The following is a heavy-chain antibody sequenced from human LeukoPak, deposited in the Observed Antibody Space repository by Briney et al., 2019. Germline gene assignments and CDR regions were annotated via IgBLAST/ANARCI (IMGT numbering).Heavy chain of an antibody. J-gene: IGHJ6*04. CDR2: IIPLFGTA. CDR3: ARGPTFCEILTGLPNYYYYGMDV. V-gene: IGHV1-69*13. D-gene: IGHD3-9*01. Sequence: ASVKVSCKASGGTFSSYAISWVRQAPGQGLEWMGGIIPLFGTANYAQTSQGRVTITADESTRTAYIEMGSLGSEDTAVEYCARGPTFCEILTGLPNYYYYGMDVWGKGTTLSVPS. CDR1: GGTFSSYA.